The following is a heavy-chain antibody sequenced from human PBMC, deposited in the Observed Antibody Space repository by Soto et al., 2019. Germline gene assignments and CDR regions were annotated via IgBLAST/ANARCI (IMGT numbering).Heavy chain of an antibody. V-gene: IGHV1-69*02. CDR3: ARGVAGTDFDY. Sequence: QVQLVQSGAEVKKPGSSVKVSCKASGGTFSSYTISWVRQAPGQGLEWMGRIIPILGIANYAQKFQGRVTITAAKSTSTGYMELSSLRSEDTAVYYCARGVAGTDFDYWGQGTLVTVSS. CDR2: IIPILGIA. CDR1: GGTFSSYT. J-gene: IGHJ4*02. D-gene: IGHD6-19*01.